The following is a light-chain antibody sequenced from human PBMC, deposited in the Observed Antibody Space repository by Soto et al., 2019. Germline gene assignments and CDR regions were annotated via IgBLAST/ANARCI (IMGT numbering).Light chain of an antibody. CDR2: AAS. CDR1: QGISSY. Sequence: AIRMTQSPSSLSASTGDRVTITCRASQGISSYLAWYQQKPGKAPKLLIYAASTLQSGVPSSFSGSGSGTDFTLTISYLQSEDFATYYCQQCKSYWTFGQGTKVDIK. V-gene: IGKV1-8*01. CDR3: QQCKSYWT. J-gene: IGKJ1*01.